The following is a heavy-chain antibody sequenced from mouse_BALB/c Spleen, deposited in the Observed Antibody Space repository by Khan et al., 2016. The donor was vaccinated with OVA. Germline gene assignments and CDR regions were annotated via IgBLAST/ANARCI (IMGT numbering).Heavy chain of an antibody. D-gene: IGHD1-1*01. CDR2: ISYSGST. CDR3: ARSYYGSSYGAMDY. Sequence: EVQLQESGPGLVKPSQSLSLTCTVTGYSITSDYAWNWIRQFPGNKLEWMGYISYSGSTSYNPSLKSRISITRDTSKNQFFLQLNSVTTEDTATYYFARSYYGSSYGAMDYWGQGTSVTVSS. V-gene: IGHV3-2*02. CDR1: GYSITSDYA. J-gene: IGHJ4*01.